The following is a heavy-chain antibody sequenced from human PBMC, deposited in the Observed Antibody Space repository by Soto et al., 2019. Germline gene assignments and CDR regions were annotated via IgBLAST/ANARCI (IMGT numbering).Heavy chain of an antibody. CDR3: ARHRYSSSWSAL. V-gene: IGHV3-74*01. D-gene: IGHD6-13*01. Sequence: EVQLLESGGGLVQPGGSLRLSCAASGFTFSSYWMNWVRQAPGKGLVWVSRISSDGSSTSYADSVKGRFTISRDNAKNTLQLQMNSPRAKDTSVYSSARHRYSSSWSALWGQGTLVTVSS. J-gene: IGHJ4*02. CDR2: ISSDGSST. CDR1: GFTFSSYW.